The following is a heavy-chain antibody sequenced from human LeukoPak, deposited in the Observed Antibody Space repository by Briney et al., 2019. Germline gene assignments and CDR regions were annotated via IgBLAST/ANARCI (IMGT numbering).Heavy chain of an antibody. J-gene: IGHJ3*02. CDR2: ISGSGGST. V-gene: IGHV3-23*01. D-gene: IGHD1-1*01. CDR3: ARSLENDAFDI. Sequence: GGSLRLSCVASGFTFSSYIKTWVRQAPGKGLEWVSAISGSGGSTYYADSVKGRFTISRDNSKNTLYLQMNSLRAEDTAVYYCARSLENDAFDIWGQGTMVTVSS. CDR1: GFTFSSYI.